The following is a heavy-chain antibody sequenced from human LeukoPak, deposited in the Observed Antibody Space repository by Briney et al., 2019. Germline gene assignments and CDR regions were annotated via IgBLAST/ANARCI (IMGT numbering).Heavy chain of an antibody. Sequence: PGGSLRLSCAASGFTLSNYNMKWVRQAPGKGLEWVAYISSSSSTIYYADSVKGRFTISRDNAKNSLYLQMNSLRAEDTAVYYCAIPNNYWGQGTLVTVSS. V-gene: IGHV3-48*01. D-gene: IGHD2/OR15-2a*01. J-gene: IGHJ4*02. CDR3: AIPNNY. CDR2: ISSSSSTI. CDR1: GFTLSNYN.